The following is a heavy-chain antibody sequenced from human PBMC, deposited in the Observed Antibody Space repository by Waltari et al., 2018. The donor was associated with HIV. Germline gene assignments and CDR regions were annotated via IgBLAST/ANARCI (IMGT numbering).Heavy chain of an antibody. J-gene: IGHJ1*01. V-gene: IGHV3-20*04. CDR2: IDWNGGSA. CDR1: GFPIEDYG. Sequence: DVRLVESGGEVVRPGASLRLSCVAAGFPIEDYGMAWVRQRPGQGLEWVSNIDWNGGSANYGDSVKGRFTVFRDNPKASLYLQMNNLRDEDTGLYYCVRDSDGSGYDIWGRGTLVTVFS. D-gene: IGHD3-3*01. CDR3: VRDSDGSGYDI.